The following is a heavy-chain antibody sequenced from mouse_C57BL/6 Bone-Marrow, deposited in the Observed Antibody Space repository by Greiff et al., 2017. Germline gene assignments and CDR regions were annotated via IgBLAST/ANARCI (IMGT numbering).Heavy chain of an antibody. D-gene: IGHD1-1*01. CDR1: GYTFTDYY. CDR2: IYPGSGNT. J-gene: IGHJ1*03. CDR3: AREYYYGSSRYFDV. V-gene: IGHV1-76*01. Sequence: VQLQESGAELVRPGASVKLSCKASGYTFTDYYIHWVKQRPGQGLEWIARIYPGSGNTYYNEKFKGKATLTAEKSSSTAYMQLSSLTSEDSAVYVCAREYYYGSSRYFDVWGTGTTVTVSA.